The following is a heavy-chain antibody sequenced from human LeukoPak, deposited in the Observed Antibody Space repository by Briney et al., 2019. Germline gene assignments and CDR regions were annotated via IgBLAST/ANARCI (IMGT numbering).Heavy chain of an antibody. V-gene: IGHV3-15*01. J-gene: IGHJ4*02. CDR2: IKSKTDGGTT. CDR1: GFTFSNAW. Sequence: GGSPRLSCAASGFTFSNAWMSWVRQAPGKGLEWVGRIKSKTDGGTTDYAAPVKGRFTISRDDSKNTLYLQMNSLKTEDTAVYYCTTDLHFDWFFKEAYWGQGTLVTVSS. D-gene: IGHD3-9*01. CDR3: TTDLHFDWFFKEAY.